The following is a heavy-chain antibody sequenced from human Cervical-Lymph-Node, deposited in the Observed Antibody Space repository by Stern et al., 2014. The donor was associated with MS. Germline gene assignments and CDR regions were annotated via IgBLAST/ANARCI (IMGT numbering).Heavy chain of an antibody. V-gene: IGHV4-31*03. J-gene: IGHJ4*02. D-gene: IGHD4-17*01. CDR1: GGSISSGDYY. CDR3: ARVGGSVSTTRLFDY. Sequence: VQLVESGPGLVKPSQTLSLTCSVSGGSISSGDYYWGWIRQPPGKGLGWIAYSYYSGYTYYNPSLQSRLTISVDTSKNQFSLKLNSVTAADTAVYYCARVGGSVSTTRLFDYWGQGTLVTVSS. CDR2: SYYSGYT.